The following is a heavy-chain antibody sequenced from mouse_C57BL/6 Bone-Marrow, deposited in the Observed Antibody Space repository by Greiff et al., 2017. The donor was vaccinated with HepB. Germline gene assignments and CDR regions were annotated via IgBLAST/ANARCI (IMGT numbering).Heavy chain of an antibody. D-gene: IGHD1-1*01. CDR1: GYAFTNYL. V-gene: IGHV1-54*01. CDR2: INPNNGGT. CDR3: ARRITTVVGPFFDY. Sequence: QVQLQQSGAELVRPGTSVKVSCKASGYAFTNYLIEWVKQRPGQGLEWIGDINPNNGGTIYNQKFKGKATLTVDKSSSTAYMELRSLTSEDTAVYYCARRITTVVGPFFDYWGQGTTLTVSS. J-gene: IGHJ2*01.